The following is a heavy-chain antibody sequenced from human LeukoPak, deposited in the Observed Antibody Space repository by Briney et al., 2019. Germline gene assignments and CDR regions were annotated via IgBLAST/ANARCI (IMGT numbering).Heavy chain of an antibody. CDR2: MRSDGTSK. CDR3: AKDRPIKGGFDP. CDR1: GFSLTTYG. J-gene: IGHJ5*02. Sequence: GGSLRLSCVASGFSLTTYGMLWVRQAPGKGLQWVAFMRSDGTSKYYGDSVEGRFTISRDTSKSTLYLLMNSLSAEDTGIYYCAKDRPIKGGFDPWGQGTPVTVSS. V-gene: IGHV3-30*02. D-gene: IGHD3-16*01.